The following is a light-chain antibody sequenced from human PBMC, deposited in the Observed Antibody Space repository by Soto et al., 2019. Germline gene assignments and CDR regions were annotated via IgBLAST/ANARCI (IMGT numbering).Light chain of an antibody. V-gene: IGKV3D-15*01. CDR3: QEYNDWRPIT. CDR2: DAS. Sequence: EIVMTQSPGTLSLSPGERATLSCRASQSVSSSYLAWYQQKLGQAPRLLIYDASKRATGIPVRFSGSGSGTEFTLTITSLQFEDFAVYYCQEYNDWRPITFGGGTKVDIK. CDR1: QSVSSSY. J-gene: IGKJ4*01.